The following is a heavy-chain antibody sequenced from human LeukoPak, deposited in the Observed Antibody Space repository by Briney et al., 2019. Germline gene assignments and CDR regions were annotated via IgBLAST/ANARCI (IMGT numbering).Heavy chain of an antibody. CDR3: ARAGYCSGGSCSFRYFDY. J-gene: IGHJ4*02. CDR1: GGSISSGGYS. V-gene: IGHV4-30-2*01. CDR2: IYHSGST. Sequence: SQTLSLTCAVSGGSISSGGYSWSWIRQPPGKGLEWIGYIYHSGSTYYNPSLKSRVTISVDRSKNQFSQKLSSVTAADTAVYYCARAGYCSGGSCSFRYFDYWGQGTLVTVSS. D-gene: IGHD2-15*01.